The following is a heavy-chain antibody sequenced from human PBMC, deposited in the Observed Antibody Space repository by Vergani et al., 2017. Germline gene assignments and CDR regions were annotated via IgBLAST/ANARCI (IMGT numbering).Heavy chain of an antibody. D-gene: IGHD3-16*01. Sequence: QVHLVESGGGVVQPGKSLSLSCVASGFSFRGHGMHWVRQAPGRGLEWVAMISYDGDRRDYSDFAKGRFTISRDRSKTVYLQMNSLRAEDTAVYYCASQYDESYWGQGSLDTVSS. V-gene: IGHV3-30*03. J-gene: IGHJ4*02. CDR3: ASQYDESY. CDR1: GFSFRGHG. CDR2: ISYDGDRR.